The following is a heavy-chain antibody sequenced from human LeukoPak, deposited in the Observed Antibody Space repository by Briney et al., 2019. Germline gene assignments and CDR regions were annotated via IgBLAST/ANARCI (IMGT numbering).Heavy chain of an antibody. CDR3: ARGGIAMAGSMSLMD. CDR1: GFTLSTFW. V-gene: IGHV3-7*03. CDR2: IKQDGSEK. Sequence: PGGSLRLSCVASGFTLSTFWMTWGRQAPGKGLEWVANIKQDGSEKNYVDSVKGRFTISRDNAKNSLYMQMNSLRVGDTAVYYCARGGIAMAGSMSLMDWGQGPLVTVSS. J-gene: IGHJ4*02. D-gene: IGHD6-19*01.